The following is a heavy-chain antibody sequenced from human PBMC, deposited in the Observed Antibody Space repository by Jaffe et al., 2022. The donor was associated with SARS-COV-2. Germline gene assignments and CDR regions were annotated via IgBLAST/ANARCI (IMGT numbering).Heavy chain of an antibody. V-gene: IGHV3-30-3*01. CDR1: GFTFSSYA. CDR3: ARDRGMGYFDWLFDY. CDR2: ISYDGSNK. D-gene: IGHD3-9*01. Sequence: QVQLVESGGGVVQPGRSLRLSCAASGFTFSSYAMHWVRQAPGKGLEWVAVISYDGSNKYYADSVKGRFTISRDNSKNTLYLQMNSLRAEDTAVYYCARDRGMGYFDWLFDYWGQGTLVTVSS. J-gene: IGHJ4*02.